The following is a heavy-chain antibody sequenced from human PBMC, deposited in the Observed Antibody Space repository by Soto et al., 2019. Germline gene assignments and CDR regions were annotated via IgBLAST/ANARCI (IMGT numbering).Heavy chain of an antibody. D-gene: IGHD2-2*01. V-gene: IGHV3-23*01. Sequence: EVQLLESGGCLVQPGGSLRLSCVGSGFTFIHYAMNWVRQTPGKGLEWVSTISGGGDRAFDADTVKGRFTISRDNSKNTVNLQMNSLRADDTAVYYCARKVLGSTSRPDWWYFDLWGRGTLVTVSS. CDR2: ISGGGDRA. CDR1: GFTFIHYA. J-gene: IGHJ2*01. CDR3: ARKVLGSTSRPDWWYFDL.